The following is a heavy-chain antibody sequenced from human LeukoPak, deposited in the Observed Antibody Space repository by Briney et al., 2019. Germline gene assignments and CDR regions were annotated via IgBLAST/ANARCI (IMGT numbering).Heavy chain of an antibody. CDR2: IHTSGST. J-gene: IGHJ4*02. CDR1: GDSISGYY. CDR3: AKEGMIRGVIDY. D-gene: IGHD3-10*01. V-gene: IGHV4-4*07. Sequence: SETLSLTCTVSGDSISGYYWSWIRQPPGKGLEWIGHIHTSGSTNYNPSLKSRVTMSLDTSNNQFSLKLNSVTAADTAVYYCAKEGMIRGVIDYWGQGALVTVSS.